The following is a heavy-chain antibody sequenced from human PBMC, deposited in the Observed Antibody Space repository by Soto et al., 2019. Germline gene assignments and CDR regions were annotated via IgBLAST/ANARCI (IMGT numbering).Heavy chain of an antibody. CDR1: GFTFSSYA. CDR3: AKDLRYYGAKRRPGDY. J-gene: IGHJ4*02. Sequence: EVQLLESGGGLVQPGGSLRLSCAASGFTFSSYAMSWVRQAPGKGLEWVSAISGSGGSTYYADSVKGRFTISRDNSKNTLYLQMNSLRAEDTAVYYCAKDLRYYGAKRRPGDYWGQGTLVTVSS. V-gene: IGHV3-23*01. D-gene: IGHD3-10*01. CDR2: ISGSGGST.